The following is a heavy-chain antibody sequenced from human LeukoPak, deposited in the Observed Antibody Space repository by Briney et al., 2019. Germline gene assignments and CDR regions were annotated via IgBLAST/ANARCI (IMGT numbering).Heavy chain of an antibody. D-gene: IGHD3-22*01. Sequence: PGTSLRLSCAASGFTFSSYGMHWVRQAPGKGLEWVTLIWYDGSNKYYADSVKGQFTISRDNSKNTLYLQMNSLRVEDTAVYYCARDRGHETYYYDEGALYDYWGQGTLVTVSS. CDR2: IWYDGSNK. CDR3: ARDRGHETYYYDEGALYDY. V-gene: IGHV3-33*01. CDR1: GFTFSSYG. J-gene: IGHJ4*02.